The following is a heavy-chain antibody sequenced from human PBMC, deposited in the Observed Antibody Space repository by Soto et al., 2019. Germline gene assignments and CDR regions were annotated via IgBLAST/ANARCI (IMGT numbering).Heavy chain of an antibody. CDR1: GFTFSSYG. J-gene: IGHJ4*02. CDR2: IWYDGSNN. CDR3: ARGDNIEVVVAATLDS. D-gene: IGHD2-15*01. V-gene: IGHV3-33*01. Sequence: QVQLVESGGGVVQPGRSLRLSGAASGFTFSSYGMHWVRQAPGKGLEWVAVIWYDGSNNYYADSVTGRFTISRDNSKNSLDLERISGRAEDTSVYYCARGDNIEVVVAATLDSCGQGILVTVSS.